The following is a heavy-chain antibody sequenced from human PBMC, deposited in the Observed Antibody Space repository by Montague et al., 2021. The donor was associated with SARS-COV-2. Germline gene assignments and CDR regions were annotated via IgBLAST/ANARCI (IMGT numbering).Heavy chain of an antibody. CDR2: IKYSGST. V-gene: IGHV4-59*08. D-gene: IGHD6-6*01. CDR3: GRLGYSTSTVDS. CDR1: GDSLSFYF. J-gene: IGHJ5*01. Sequence: SETLSLTCTVSGDSLSFYFWTWIRQPPGRGLEWIGYIKYSGSTNYNPSFKSRLTMSLDMSCNQFSLELSSVTAADTAVYYCGRLGYSTSTVDSWGHGTLVSVSS.